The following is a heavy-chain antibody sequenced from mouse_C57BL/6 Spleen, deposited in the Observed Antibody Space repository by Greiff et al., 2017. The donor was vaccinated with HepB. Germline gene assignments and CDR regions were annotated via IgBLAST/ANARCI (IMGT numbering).Heavy chain of an antibody. CDR3: AREAHYYGRPYFDY. Sequence: EVQGVESGGGLVKPGGSLKLSCAASGFTFSSYAMSWVRQTPEKRLEWVATISDGGSYTYYPDNVKGRFTISRDNAKNNLYLQMSHLKSEDTAMYYCAREAHYYGRPYFDYWGQGTTLTVSS. CDR1: GFTFSSYA. J-gene: IGHJ2*01. D-gene: IGHD1-1*01. CDR2: ISDGGSYT. V-gene: IGHV5-4*01.